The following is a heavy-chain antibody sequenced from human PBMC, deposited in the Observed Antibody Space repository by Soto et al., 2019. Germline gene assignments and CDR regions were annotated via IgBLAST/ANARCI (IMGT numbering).Heavy chain of an antibody. CDR1: GGTFSSYA. V-gene: IGHV1-69*13. CDR2: IIPIFGTA. Sequence: ASVKVSCKASGGTFSSYAISWVRQAPGQGLEWMGGIIPIFGTANYAQKFQGRVTITADESTSTAYMELSSLRSEDTAVYYCARWSYSSSSYYYYGMDVWGQGTTVTV. CDR3: ARWSYSSSSYYYYGMDV. J-gene: IGHJ6*02. D-gene: IGHD6-6*01.